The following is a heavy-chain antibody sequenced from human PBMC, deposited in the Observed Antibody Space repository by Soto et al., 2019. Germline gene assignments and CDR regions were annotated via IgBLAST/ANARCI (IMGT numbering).Heavy chain of an antibody. CDR1: GFTFSSYD. D-gene: IGHD1-1*01. Sequence: PGGSLRLSCAASGFTFSSYDMHWVRQATGKGLEWVSAVGTAGDTYYPGSVKGRFTISRENAKNSLYLQMNSLRAGDTAVYYCARDGARLRGMDVWRQRTTVTVSS. V-gene: IGHV3-13*01. J-gene: IGHJ6*02. CDR3: ARDGARLRGMDV. CDR2: VGTAGDT.